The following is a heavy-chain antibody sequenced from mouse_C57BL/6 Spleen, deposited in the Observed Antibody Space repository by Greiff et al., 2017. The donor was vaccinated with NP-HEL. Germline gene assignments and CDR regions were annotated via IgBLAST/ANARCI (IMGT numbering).Heavy chain of an antibody. CDR1: GYAFSSSW. D-gene: IGHD1-1*01. J-gene: IGHJ2*01. CDR2: IYPGDGDT. Sequence: QVQLQQSGPELVKPGASVKISCKASGYAFSSSWMNWVKQRPGKGLEWIGRIYPGDGDTNYNGKFTGKATLTADKSSSTAYMQLSSLTSEDSAVYFCARPMTTVVAREYYFDYWGQGTTLTVSS. V-gene: IGHV1-82*01. CDR3: ARPMTTVVAREYYFDY.